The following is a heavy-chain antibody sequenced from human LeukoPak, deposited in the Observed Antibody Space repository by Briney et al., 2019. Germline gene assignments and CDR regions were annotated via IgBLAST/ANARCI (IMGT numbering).Heavy chain of an antibody. CDR2: ILYSGTT. J-gene: IGHJ4*02. D-gene: IGHD6-19*01. CDR3: ASAAGWLRFDF. Sequence: PGGSLRLSCAASGFTFSSYAMSWIRQTPGKGLEWIGYILYSGTTANYNPSLKSRVTISVDTSKNKFSLQLSSVTAADTAVYYCASAAGWLRFDFWGQGTLVTVPS. V-gene: IGHV4-59*08. CDR1: GFTFSSYA.